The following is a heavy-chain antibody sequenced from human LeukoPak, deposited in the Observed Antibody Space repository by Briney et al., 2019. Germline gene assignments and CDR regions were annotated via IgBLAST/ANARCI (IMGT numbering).Heavy chain of an antibody. CDR3: ARAKDSSGYVHFDY. D-gene: IGHD3-22*01. CDR2: ISAYNGNT. J-gene: IGHJ4*02. CDR1: GYTFNRYG. V-gene: IGHV1-18*01. Sequence: GASVKVSCKASGYTFNRYGISWVRQAPGQGLEWMGWISAYNGNTKYSQKVQGRVTITRNTSISTAYMELSSLRSEDTAVYYCARAKDSSGYVHFDYWGQGTLVTVSS.